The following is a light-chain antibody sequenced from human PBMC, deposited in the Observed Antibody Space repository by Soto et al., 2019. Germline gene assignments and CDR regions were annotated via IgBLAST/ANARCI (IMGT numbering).Light chain of an antibody. CDR1: SADVGGYDF. J-gene: IGLJ2*01. CDR3: SSFAGSHVA. V-gene: IGLV2-11*01. Sequence: QSVLTQPRSVSGSPGQSVTISCAGSSADVGGYDFVSWYKQHPGKAPKLIISDVSKRPSGVPDRFSGSKSGSTASLTTSGLQAEDEADYYCSSFAGSHVAFGGGTKVTVL. CDR2: DVS.